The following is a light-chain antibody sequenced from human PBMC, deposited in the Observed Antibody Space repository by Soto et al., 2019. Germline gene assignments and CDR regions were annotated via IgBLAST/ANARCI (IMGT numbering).Light chain of an antibody. Sequence: EIVWRQSPDTLSLSPGERATLSCRASQSLSSSYLAWYQQKPGQAPRLLIYAASSRATGIPDKFSGSGSGTDFTLTISSLQTEDFATYYCQQVSGYPLNVGGGTKVDIK. CDR1: QSLSSSY. CDR3: QQVSGYPLN. CDR2: AAS. J-gene: IGKJ4*01. V-gene: IGKV3D-20*02.